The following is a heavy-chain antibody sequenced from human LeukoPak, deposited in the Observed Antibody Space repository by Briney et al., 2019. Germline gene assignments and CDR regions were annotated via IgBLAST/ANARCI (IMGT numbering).Heavy chain of an antibody. CDR3: AGGLLGCRGGSCYPTDY. CDR2: IKQDGSEK. Sequence: GGSLRLSCAASGLTLSDHYMDWVRQAPGKGLEWVANIKQDGSEKYYVDSVKGRFTISRDNSKNTLYLQMNSLRDEDTAVYYCAGGLLGCRGGSCYPTDYWGQGTLVTVSS. V-gene: IGHV3-7*01. D-gene: IGHD2-15*01. CDR1: GLTLSDHY. J-gene: IGHJ4*02.